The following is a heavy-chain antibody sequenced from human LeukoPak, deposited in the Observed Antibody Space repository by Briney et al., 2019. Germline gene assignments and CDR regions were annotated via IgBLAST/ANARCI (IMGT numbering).Heavy chain of an antibody. J-gene: IGHJ4*02. D-gene: IGHD6-13*01. CDR2: INHSGST. Sequence: SETLSLTCAVYGGSFSDYYWSWIRQPPGKGLEWIGEINHSGSTNYNPSLRSRVTISVDTSKNQFSLKLSSVTAADTAVYYCARYGSSSWYFWGQGTLVTVSS. CDR3: ARYGSSSWYF. V-gene: IGHV4-34*01. CDR1: GGSFSDYY.